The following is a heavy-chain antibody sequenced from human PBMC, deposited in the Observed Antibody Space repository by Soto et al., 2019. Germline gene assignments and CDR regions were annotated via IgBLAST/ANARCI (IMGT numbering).Heavy chain of an antibody. Sequence: SETLSLTCTVSGGSISSYYWSWIRQPPGKGLEWIGYIYYSGSTNYNPSLKSRVTISVDTSKNQFSLKLSSVTAADTAVYYCASVDYYDSSGYPIDYWGQGTTVTVSS. D-gene: IGHD3-22*01. CDR2: IYYSGST. J-gene: IGHJ4*03. V-gene: IGHV4-59*01. CDR3: ASVDYYDSSGYPIDY. CDR1: GGSISSYY.